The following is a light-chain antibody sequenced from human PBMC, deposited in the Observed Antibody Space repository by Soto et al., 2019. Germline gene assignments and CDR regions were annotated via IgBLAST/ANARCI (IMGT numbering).Light chain of an antibody. V-gene: IGKV1-39*01. CDR3: QQSYSTPYT. CDR1: QSISIY. CDR2: AAS. J-gene: IGKJ2*01. Sequence: DIQMTQSPSSLSASVGDRVTITCRASQSISIYLNWYQQKPGKAPKLLIYAASSLQSGVPSRFSGSGSGTAFTLTISSLQPEDFATYYCQQSYSTPYTFGQGTKLEIK.